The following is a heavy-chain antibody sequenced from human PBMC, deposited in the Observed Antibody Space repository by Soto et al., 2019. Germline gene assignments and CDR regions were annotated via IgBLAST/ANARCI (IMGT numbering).Heavy chain of an antibody. J-gene: IGHJ5*02. Sequence: SETLSLTCIVSGGSISEKYWNWVRQPPGKGLEWIGLIFANGHTDYNPSLKGRVTMSVDASKNQFSLRLTSMTAADTAVYYCVASLAASGLNWLDPWGRGDPGHRLL. D-gene: IGHD6-13*01. CDR2: IFANGHT. CDR1: GGSISEKY. V-gene: IGHV4-4*07. CDR3: VASLAASGLNWLDP.